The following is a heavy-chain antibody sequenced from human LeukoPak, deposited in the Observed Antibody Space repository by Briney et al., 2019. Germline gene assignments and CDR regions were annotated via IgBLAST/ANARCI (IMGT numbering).Heavy chain of an antibody. J-gene: IGHJ6*02. D-gene: IGHD5-18*01. CDR2: INSDGSIT. V-gene: IGHV3-74*01. CDR1: GFTFTTYW. CDR3: ARDAVDTANAV. Sequence: GGSLRLSCAASGFTFTTYWMHWVRQAPGKGLVWVSHINSDGSITSYADSVKGRFTISRDNAKNTLYLQMNSLRAEDAAVYYCARDAVDTANAVWGQGTTVTVSS.